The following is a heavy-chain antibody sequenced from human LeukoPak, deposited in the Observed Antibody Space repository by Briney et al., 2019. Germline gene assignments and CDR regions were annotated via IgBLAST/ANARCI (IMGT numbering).Heavy chain of an antibody. J-gene: IGHJ4*02. CDR1: GGSIRSSYYY. CDR3: ARHRQLAYDY. Sequence: SETLSLTCTVSGGSIRSSYYYWGWIRQPPGKGLEWIGSIYYSGSTYYNPSLKSRVTISVDTSKNQFSLKLSSVTAADTAVYYCARHRQLAYDYWGQGTLVTVSS. V-gene: IGHV4-39*01. CDR2: IYYSGST. D-gene: IGHD6-13*01.